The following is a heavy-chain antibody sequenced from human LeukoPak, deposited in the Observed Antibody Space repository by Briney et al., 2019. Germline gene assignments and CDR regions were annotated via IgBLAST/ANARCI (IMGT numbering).Heavy chain of an antibody. V-gene: IGHV4-30-4*07. J-gene: IGHJ4*02. CDR1: GGSISSGGYS. Sequence: PSETLSLTCAVSGGSISSGGYSWSWIRQPPGKGLEWIGYIYYSGSTYYNPSLKSRVTISVDTSKNQFSLKLSSVTAADTAVYYCARDFLWFGDWGQGTLVTVSS. CDR3: ARDFLWFGD. D-gene: IGHD3-10*01. CDR2: IYYSGST.